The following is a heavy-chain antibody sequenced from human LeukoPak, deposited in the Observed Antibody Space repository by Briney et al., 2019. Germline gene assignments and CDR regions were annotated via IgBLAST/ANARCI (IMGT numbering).Heavy chain of an antibody. CDR1: GGSISSSSYY. Sequence: SETLSLTCTVSGGSISSSSYYWGWIRQPPGTGLEWIGSIYYSGSTYYNPSLKSRVTISVDTSKNQFSLKLSSVTAADTAVYYCARQSRGSYYVAYWGQGTLVTVSS. J-gene: IGHJ4*02. V-gene: IGHV4-39*01. D-gene: IGHD1-26*01. CDR2: IYYSGST. CDR3: ARQSRGSYYVAY.